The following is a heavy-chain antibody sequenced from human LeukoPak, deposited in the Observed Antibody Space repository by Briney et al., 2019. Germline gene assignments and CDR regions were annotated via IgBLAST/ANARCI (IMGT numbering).Heavy chain of an antibody. Sequence: GGSLRLSCAASGFTFSRHYMDWVRQSPGQGLEWVGLIRNKADGYTTIYAASVKGRFTISRDDSKNSVYLQMDSLKTEDTAGYYCGDLGSAGTDHWGRGTLVTVSS. D-gene: IGHD3-10*01. CDR2: IRNKADGYTT. CDR3: GDLGSAGTDH. CDR1: GFTFSRHY. J-gene: IGHJ4*02. V-gene: IGHV3-72*01.